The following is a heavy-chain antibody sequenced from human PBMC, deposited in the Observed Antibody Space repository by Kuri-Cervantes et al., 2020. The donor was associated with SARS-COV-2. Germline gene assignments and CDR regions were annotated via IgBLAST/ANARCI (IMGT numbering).Heavy chain of an antibody. D-gene: IGHD5-18*01. CDR1: GFTFSSYA. CDR2: ISSNGGST. Sequence: GGSLRLSCSASGFTFSSYAMHWVRQAPGKGLEYVSAISSNGGSTYYADSVKGRFTISRDNSKNTLYLQMSSLRAEDTAVYYCVKDGAAMVTGPVGYYGMDVWGQGTTVTGSS. CDR3: VKDGAAMVTGPVGYYGMDV. J-gene: IGHJ6*02. V-gene: IGHV3-64D*08.